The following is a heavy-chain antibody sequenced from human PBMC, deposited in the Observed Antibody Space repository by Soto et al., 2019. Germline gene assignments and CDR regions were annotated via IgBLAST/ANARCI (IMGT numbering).Heavy chain of an antibody. CDR3: ARDFIYYDSSGFDY. CDR1: GFTFSSYW. CDR2: IKQDGREK. Sequence: GGSLRLSCAASGFTFSSYWMSWVRQAPGKGLEWVANIKQDGREKYYVDSVKGRFTISRDNAKNSLYLQMNSLRAEDTAVYYCARDFIYYDSSGFDYWGQGTLVTVSS. J-gene: IGHJ4*02. V-gene: IGHV3-7*01. D-gene: IGHD3-22*01.